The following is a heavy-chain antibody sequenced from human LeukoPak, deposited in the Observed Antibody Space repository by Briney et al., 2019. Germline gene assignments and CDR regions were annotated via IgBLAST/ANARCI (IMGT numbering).Heavy chain of an antibody. Sequence: PGGSLRLSCAASGFTFSKYYMSWIRQAPVKGLEWVSYISGTGSTIYYADSVKGRFTISRDNAKNSLYLQMNSLRAEDTAVYYCARDSPHIYYYDSRGYLDAFDIWGQGTMVTVSS. CDR3: ARDSPHIYYYDSRGYLDAFDI. J-gene: IGHJ3*02. CDR2: ISGTGSTI. V-gene: IGHV3-11*04. CDR1: GFTFSKYY. D-gene: IGHD3-22*01.